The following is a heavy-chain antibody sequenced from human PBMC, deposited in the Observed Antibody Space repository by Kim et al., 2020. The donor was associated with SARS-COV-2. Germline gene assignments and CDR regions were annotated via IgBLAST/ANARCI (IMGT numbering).Heavy chain of an antibody. Sequence: GGSLRLSCLASGLMFRDHAMHWVRQAPGKGLEWVGGIFLNSGFSDYADSVKGRFTISRDNAKNSLSLQMNSLRLDNTASYYCAKDVSPGGVDALGQGTT. V-gene: IGHV3-9*01. CDR1: GLMFRDHA. CDR2: IFLNSGFS. J-gene: IGHJ6*02. CDR3: AKDVSPGGVDA.